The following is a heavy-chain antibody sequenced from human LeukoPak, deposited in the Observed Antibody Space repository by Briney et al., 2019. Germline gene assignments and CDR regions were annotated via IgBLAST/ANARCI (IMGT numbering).Heavy chain of an antibody. CDR3: ARNSRYSFDI. V-gene: IGHV3-7*04. D-gene: IGHD4-11*01. CDR2: INSGESER. J-gene: IGHJ3*02. CDR1: GFTFSGSW. Sequence: PGGSLRLSCAASGFTFSGSWMSCVPQAPGKGVEWVALINSGESERYYVASVKGRFPITRDNAKNSPYPPLNSLRADAPVLLYSARNSRYSFDIWGQRRMVGVCS.